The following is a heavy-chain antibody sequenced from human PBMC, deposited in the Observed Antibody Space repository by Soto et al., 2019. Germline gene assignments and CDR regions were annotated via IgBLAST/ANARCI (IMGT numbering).Heavy chain of an antibody. V-gene: IGHV4-4*07. D-gene: IGHD5-18*01. CDR3: ARDATAMSTNWFDP. CDR1: GGSISSYY. CDR2: IYTSGST. Sequence: SEILSLTCTVAGGSISSYYWSWIRQPAGKGLEWIGRIYTSGSTNYNPSLKSRVTMSVDTSKNQFSLKLSSVTAADTAVYHCARDATAMSTNWFDPWGQGTLVTVS. J-gene: IGHJ5*02.